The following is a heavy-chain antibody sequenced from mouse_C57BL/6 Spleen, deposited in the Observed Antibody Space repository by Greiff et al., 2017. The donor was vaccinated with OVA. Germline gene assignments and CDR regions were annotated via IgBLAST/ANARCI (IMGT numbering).Heavy chain of an antibody. CDR1: GFTFSDYG. D-gene: IGHD4-1*01. Sequence: EVNLVESGGGLVKPGGSLKLSCAASGFTFSDYGMHWVRQAPEKGLEWVAYISSGSSTIYYADTMKGRFTISRDNAKNTLFLQMTSLRSEDTAMYCCHRVGRWYFDVWGTGTTVTVSS. J-gene: IGHJ1*03. CDR2: ISSGSSTI. V-gene: IGHV5-17*01. CDR3: HRVGRWYFDV.